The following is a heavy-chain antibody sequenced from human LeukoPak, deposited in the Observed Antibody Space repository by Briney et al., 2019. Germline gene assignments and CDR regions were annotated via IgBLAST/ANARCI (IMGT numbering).Heavy chain of an antibody. CDR3: AREGVGIVATHYYFYYMDV. CDR1: GFTFSSYA. V-gene: IGHV3-30-3*01. D-gene: IGHD5-12*01. Sequence: GGSLRLPCAASGFTFSSYAMHWVRQAPGKGLEWVAVISYDGSNKYYADSVKGRFTISRDNSKNTVYLQMNSLRAEDTAVYYCAREGVGIVATHYYFYYMDVWGRGTTVTVSS. CDR2: ISYDGSNK. J-gene: IGHJ6*03.